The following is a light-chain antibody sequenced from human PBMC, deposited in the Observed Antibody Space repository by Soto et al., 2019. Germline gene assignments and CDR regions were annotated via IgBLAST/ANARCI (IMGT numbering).Light chain of an antibody. CDR1: SSNIGAGYD. J-gene: IGLJ1*01. CDR3: QSYDSSLSVF. V-gene: IGLV1-40*01. CDR2: GNS. Sequence: QSVLTQPPSVSGAPGQRVTISCTGSSSNIGAGYDVHWYQQLPGTAPKLLIYGNSKRPSGVPDRFSGSKSGTSASLAITGLQAEDEADHYCQSYDSSLSVFFGTGTKLTVL.